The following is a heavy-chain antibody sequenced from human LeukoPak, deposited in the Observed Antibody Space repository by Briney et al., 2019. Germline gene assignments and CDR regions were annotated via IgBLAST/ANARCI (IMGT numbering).Heavy chain of an antibody. CDR2: IYYSGST. J-gene: IGHJ3*02. D-gene: IGHD2-2*01. Sequence: SETLSLTCTVSGGSISSSSYYWGWIRQPPGKGLEWIGSIYYSGSTYYNPSLKSRVTISVDTSKNQFSLKLSSVAAADTAVYYCARRVGGAFDIWGQGTMVTVSS. CDR3: ARRVGGAFDI. CDR1: GGSISSSSYY. V-gene: IGHV4-39*01.